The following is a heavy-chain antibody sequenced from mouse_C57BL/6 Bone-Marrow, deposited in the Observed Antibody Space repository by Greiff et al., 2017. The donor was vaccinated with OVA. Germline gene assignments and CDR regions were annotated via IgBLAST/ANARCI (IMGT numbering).Heavy chain of an antibody. CDR1: GFTFTDYY. CDR3: ARYGYDGYPHYYAMDY. V-gene: IGHV7-3*01. D-gene: IGHD2-3*01. Sequence: EVQRVESGGGLVQPGGSLSLSCAASGFTFTDYYMSWVRQPPGKALEWLGFIRNKANGYTTEYSASVKGRFTISRDNSQSILYLQMNALRAEDSATYYCARYGYDGYPHYYAMDYWGQGTSVTVSS. J-gene: IGHJ4*01. CDR2: IRNKANGYTT.